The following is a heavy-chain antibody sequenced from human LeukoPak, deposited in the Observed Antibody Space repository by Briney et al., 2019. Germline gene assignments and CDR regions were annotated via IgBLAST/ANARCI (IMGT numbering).Heavy chain of an antibody. D-gene: IGHD6-19*01. CDR3: ARDFVAVAGVDYYYYMDV. Sequence: GASVKVSCKASGYTFTSYGISWVRQAPGQGLEWMGWISAYNGNTNYAQKLQGRATMTTDTSTSTAYMELRSLRSDDTAVYYCARDFVAVAGVDYYYYMDVWGKGTTVTISS. CDR1: GYTFTSYG. V-gene: IGHV1-18*01. CDR2: ISAYNGNT. J-gene: IGHJ6*03.